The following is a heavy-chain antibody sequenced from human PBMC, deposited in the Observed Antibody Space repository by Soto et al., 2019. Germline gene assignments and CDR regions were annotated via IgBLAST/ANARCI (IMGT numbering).Heavy chain of an antibody. D-gene: IGHD3-22*01. Sequence: ASVKVSCKTSGYTFTRNGISWVRQAPGQGLEWMGWISPNSGNTKYAQKLQGRVIMTTDTSTSTAYMELRSLRSDDTAVYYCVKYRDSNSWPSRDVWGPGTTVTVSS. J-gene: IGHJ6*02. CDR3: VKYRDSNSWPSRDV. CDR1: GYTFTRNG. CDR2: ISPNSGNT. V-gene: IGHV1-18*01.